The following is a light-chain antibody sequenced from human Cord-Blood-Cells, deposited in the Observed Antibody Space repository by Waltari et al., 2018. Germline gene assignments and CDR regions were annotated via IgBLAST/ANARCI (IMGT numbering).Light chain of an antibody. J-gene: IGKJ2*03. Sequence: SLAVSLGEGATINCKSSQSVLYSANNKNSVAWYQQKPGQPPKLLIYWASTRESGVPDRFSGSGSGTEFTRTISSLQAEDVAVYYCQQYYSTPYSFGQGTKLEIK. V-gene: IGKV4-1*01. CDR2: WAS. CDR1: QSVLYSANNKNS. CDR3: QQYYSTPYS.